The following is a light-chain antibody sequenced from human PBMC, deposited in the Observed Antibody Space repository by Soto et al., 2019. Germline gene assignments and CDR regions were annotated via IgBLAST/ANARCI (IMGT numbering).Light chain of an antibody. Sequence: QSALTQPASVSGSPGQSITISCTGTSSDVGSYNLVSWYQQHPGKAPKLMIYEGSKRPSGVSNRFSGSKSGNTASLTISGLQAEDEADYYCCSYAGSSTFVVFDGGTQLTVL. V-gene: IGLV2-23*03. CDR3: CSYAGSSTFVV. J-gene: IGLJ2*01. CDR1: SSDVGSYNL. CDR2: EGS.